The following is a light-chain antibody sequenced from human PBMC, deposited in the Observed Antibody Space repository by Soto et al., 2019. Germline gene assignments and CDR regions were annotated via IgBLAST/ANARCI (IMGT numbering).Light chain of an antibody. CDR2: DAS. V-gene: IGKV3-15*01. CDR1: QSLRSS. Sequence: EIVLTQSPGTLSVSLGERATLSCRASQSLRSSLAWYQQKPGQAPRLLIYDASTRATGIPARFSGSGSGTDFTLTISGLQSEDFAVYYCQQYNNWPQTFGQGTKVDI. J-gene: IGKJ1*01. CDR3: QQYNNWPQT.